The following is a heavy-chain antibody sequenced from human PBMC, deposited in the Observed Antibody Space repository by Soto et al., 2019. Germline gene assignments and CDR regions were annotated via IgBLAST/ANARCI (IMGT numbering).Heavy chain of an antibody. CDR1: GFTFSSYA. CDR2: ISYDGSNK. CDR3: GRSGLYDSSGYLDY. D-gene: IGHD3-22*01. Sequence: QVQLVESGGGVVQPGRSLRLSCAASGFTFSSYAMHWVRQAPGKGLEWVAVISYDGSNKYYADSVKGRFTISRDNSKNTLYLQMNSLRAEDTAVYYCGRSGLYDSSGYLDYWGQGTLITVSS. J-gene: IGHJ4*02. V-gene: IGHV3-30-3*01.